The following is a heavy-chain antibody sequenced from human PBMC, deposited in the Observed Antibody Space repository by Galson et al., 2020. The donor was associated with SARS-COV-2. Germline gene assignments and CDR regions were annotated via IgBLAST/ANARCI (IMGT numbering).Heavy chain of an antibody. Sequence: GESLKISCAASGFTFSSYGKHWVRQAPGKGLEWVAVISYDGSNKYYADSVKARFTISRDNSKNTLYLQMNSLRAEDTAVYYGARDRDDYGDYVYFDYWGQGTLVTVSS. D-gene: IGHD4-17*01. V-gene: IGHV3-30*03. J-gene: IGHJ4*02. CDR3: ARDRDDYGDYVYFDY. CDR1: GFTFSSYG. CDR2: ISYDGSNK.